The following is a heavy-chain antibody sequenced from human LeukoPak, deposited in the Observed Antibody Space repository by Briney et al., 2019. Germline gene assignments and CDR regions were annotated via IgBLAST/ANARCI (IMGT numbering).Heavy chain of an antibody. J-gene: IGHJ4*02. V-gene: IGHV3-9*03. CDR3: QVGGGTAAAGI. Sequence: GGSLRLSCAASGFTFDDYAMHWVRQAPGKGLEWVSGISWNSGSIGYADSVKGRFTISRDNAKNSLYLQMNSLRAEDMALYYCQVGGGTAAAGIWGQGTLVTVSS. CDR2: ISWNSGSI. D-gene: IGHD6-13*01. CDR1: GFTFDDYA.